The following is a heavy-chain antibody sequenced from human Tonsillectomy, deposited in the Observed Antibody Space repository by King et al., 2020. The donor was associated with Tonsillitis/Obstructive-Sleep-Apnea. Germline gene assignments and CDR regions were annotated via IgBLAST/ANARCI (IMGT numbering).Heavy chain of an antibody. CDR1: GYTFSNYG. CDR2: ISAYNGHT. Sequence: QVQLVESGAEVKKPGASVKVSCKASGYTFSNYGISWVRQAPGQGLEWMGWISAYNGHTNSAQKLQGRVTMTTDTSTSTAFMGLRSLRSDDTAVYYCARDSMSHYYDSSAYYTFDYWGQGTLVTVSS. CDR3: ARDSMSHYYDSSAYYTFDY. V-gene: IGHV1-18*01. D-gene: IGHD3-22*01. J-gene: IGHJ4*02.